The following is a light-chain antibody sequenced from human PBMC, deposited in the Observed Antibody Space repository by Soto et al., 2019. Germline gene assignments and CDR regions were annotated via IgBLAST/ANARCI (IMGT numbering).Light chain of an antibody. Sequence: QSALIQRASVSGPHGQSMTISCSGTSSDIGAYDYVSWYQQHPGRAPKLIIYEVSHRFSGLSYRFSGSKSGNTASLTISGLQAEDEGDYYCTSFAPGRIYVFGSGTKVTVL. CDR1: SSDIGAYDY. V-gene: IGLV2-14*03. J-gene: IGLJ1*01. CDR2: EVS. CDR3: TSFAPGRIYV.